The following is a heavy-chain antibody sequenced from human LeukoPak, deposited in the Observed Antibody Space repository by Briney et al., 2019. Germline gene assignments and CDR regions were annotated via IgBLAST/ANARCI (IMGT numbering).Heavy chain of an antibody. V-gene: IGHV5-51*01. Sequence: GESLKISCEGSGYRFTSYWIGWVRQMPGKGLEWMGSIYPGDSDITYSPSFRGQVTISADKSIGTAYLQWSSLKASDTAMYYCARRVLDKTGPWRYHYDRSDYYRDAFDIWGQGTMVTVSS. CDR3: ARRVLDKTGPWRYHYDRSDYYRDAFDI. CDR2: IYPGDSDI. J-gene: IGHJ3*02. D-gene: IGHD3-22*01. CDR1: GYRFTSYW.